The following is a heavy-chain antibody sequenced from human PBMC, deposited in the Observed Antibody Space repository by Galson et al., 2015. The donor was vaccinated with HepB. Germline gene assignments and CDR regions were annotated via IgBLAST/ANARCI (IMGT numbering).Heavy chain of an antibody. CDR1: GFTFSSYS. J-gene: IGHJ1*01. CDR3: ARDQTGRSSSCFQH. CDR2: ISSSSSYI. Sequence: SLRLSCAASGFTFSSYSMNWVRQAPGKGLEWVSSISSSSSYIYYADSVKGRFTISRDNAKNSLYLQMNSLRAEDTAVYYCARDQTGRSSSCFQHWGQGTLVTVSS. V-gene: IGHV3-21*01. D-gene: IGHD6-6*01.